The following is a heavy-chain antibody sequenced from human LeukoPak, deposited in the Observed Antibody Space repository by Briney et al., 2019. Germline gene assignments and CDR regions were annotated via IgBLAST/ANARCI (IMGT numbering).Heavy chain of an antibody. CDR1: GGSISSSSYY. CDR2: IYYSAST. J-gene: IGHJ4*02. V-gene: IGHV4-39*01. D-gene: IGHD6-6*01. CDR3: ARGAARPFDY. Sequence: KPSETLSLTCTVSGGSISSSSYYWGGLRQPPGKGLEWIGSIYYSASTYYHPSLKIRVTISVDTSKNQFSLKLSSVTAADTAVYYCARGAARPFDYWGQGTLVTVSS.